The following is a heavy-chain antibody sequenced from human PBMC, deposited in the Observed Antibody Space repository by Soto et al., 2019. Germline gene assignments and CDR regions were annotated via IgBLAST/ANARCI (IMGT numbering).Heavy chain of an antibody. Sequence: PSETLPLTCTVAGGSISSFYWSWIRQTPGKGLEWIGYIYYSGSTNYNPSLKSRVTISVDTSKNQLSLKLSSVTAADTAVYYCARRYGYYSDYWGQGTLVTVSP. CDR2: IYYSGST. J-gene: IGHJ4*02. CDR1: GGSISSFY. D-gene: IGHD4-17*01. V-gene: IGHV4-59*08. CDR3: ARRYGYYSDY.